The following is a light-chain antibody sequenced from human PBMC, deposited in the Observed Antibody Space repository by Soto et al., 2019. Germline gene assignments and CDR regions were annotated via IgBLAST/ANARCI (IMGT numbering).Light chain of an antibody. J-gene: IGLJ2*01. CDR2: EAT. CDR3: SSHAGGGSVV. Sequence: QSALTQPASVSWSPGQSITISCTGSARDVGRYNLVSWYQQHPGKAPKLMIYEATKRPSGVSNRFSGSKSGNTASLTISGLQAEDEADYYCSSHAGGGSVVFGGGTKLTVL. CDR1: ARDVGRYNL. V-gene: IGLV2-23*01.